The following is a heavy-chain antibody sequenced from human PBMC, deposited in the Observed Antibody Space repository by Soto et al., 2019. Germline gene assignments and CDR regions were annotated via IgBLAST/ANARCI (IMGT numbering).Heavy chain of an antibody. CDR2: IDTSGSST. CDR3: AKDSWYFDL. V-gene: IGHV3-74*01. J-gene: IGHJ4*02. Sequence: GGSLRLSCEASGFIFTNFWMHWVRQVPGKGLVWVSRIDTSGSSTSYADSVKGRFTISRDDAKNTVSLQMNSLRAEDTGVYYCAKDSWYFDLWSQGSLVTVSS. CDR1: GFIFTNFW. D-gene: IGHD6-13*01.